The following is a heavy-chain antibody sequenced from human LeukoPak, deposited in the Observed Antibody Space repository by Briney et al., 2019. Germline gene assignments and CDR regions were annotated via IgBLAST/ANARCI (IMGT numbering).Heavy chain of an antibody. CDR2: INPNSGGT. D-gene: IGHD2-21*02. CDR1: GYTFTGYY. CDR3: ARVPPATANFDY. Sequence: ASVKVSCKASGYTFTGYYMHWVRQAPGQGLEWMGWINPNSGGTNYAQKFQGRVTMTRGTSISTAYMELSRLRSDDTAVYYCARVPPATANFDYWGQGTLVTVSS. J-gene: IGHJ4*02. V-gene: IGHV1-2*02.